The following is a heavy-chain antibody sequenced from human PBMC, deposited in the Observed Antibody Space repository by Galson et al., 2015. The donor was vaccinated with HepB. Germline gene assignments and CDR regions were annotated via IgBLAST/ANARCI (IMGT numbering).Heavy chain of an antibody. Sequence: SLRLSCAASAFRFSSYAMRWVRQAPGKGLEWVSAISGSGGRTYHADSVKGRFTIPRDNSKNTLYLQMNSLRAEDTAVYYCAGCSQAYYYYYMDVWGKGTTVTVSS. CDR3: AGCSQAYYYYYMDV. CDR2: ISGSGGRT. V-gene: IGHV3-23*01. J-gene: IGHJ6*03. D-gene: IGHD2-21*01. CDR1: AFRFSSYA.